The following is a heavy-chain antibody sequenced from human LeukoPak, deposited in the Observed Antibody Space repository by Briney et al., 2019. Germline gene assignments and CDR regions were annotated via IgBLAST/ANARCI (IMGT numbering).Heavy chain of an antibody. V-gene: IGHV3-21*01. CDR2: ISSSSSYI. CDR1: GFTFSSYS. Sequence: GGSLRLSCAASGFTFSSYSMNWVRQAPRKGLEWVSSISSSSSYIFYADSVKGRFTISRDNAKNSLYLQMNSLRAEDTAVYYCARELGDCTGGSCFYYGMDVWGQGTTVTVSS. CDR3: ARELGDCTGGSCFYYGMDV. D-gene: IGHD2-15*01. J-gene: IGHJ6*02.